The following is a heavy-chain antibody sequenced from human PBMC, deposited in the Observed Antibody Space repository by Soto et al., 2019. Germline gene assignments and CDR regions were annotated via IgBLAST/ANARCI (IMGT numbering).Heavy chain of an antibody. Sequence: QVQLVQSGAEVKTPGSSLKVSCTASGGRFSNYGISWVRQAPGHGLEWLGRIIPIFNTTQYAQKFQGRVTIPAEKSTHADSLELSSVRADDTAVYYCAREGRGKKAGNNGLVSLGYWGQGTLVTVSS. J-gene: IGHJ4*02. CDR2: IIPIFNTT. CDR3: AREGRGKKAGNNGLVSLGY. V-gene: IGHV1-69*06. CDR1: GGRFSNYG. D-gene: IGHD2-8*01.